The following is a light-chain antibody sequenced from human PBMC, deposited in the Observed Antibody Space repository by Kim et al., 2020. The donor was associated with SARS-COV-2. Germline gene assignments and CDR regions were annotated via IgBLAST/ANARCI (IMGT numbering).Light chain of an antibody. J-gene: IGKJ5*01. CDR2: DAS. Sequence: ASVGDRVTITCQASQDITNLLNWYQKRPGKAPKLLIYDASRLETGVPSRFSGSGSGTDFTFSISILQPEDIATYYCQQYDHLPITFGQGTRLEIK. CDR3: QQYDHLPIT. CDR1: QDITNL. V-gene: IGKV1-33*01.